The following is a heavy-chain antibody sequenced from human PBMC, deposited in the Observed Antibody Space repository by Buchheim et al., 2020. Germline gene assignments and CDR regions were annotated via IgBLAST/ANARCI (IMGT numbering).Heavy chain of an antibody. V-gene: IGHV3-48*03. CDR3: ARGIQFYYYGMDV. D-gene: IGHD5-18*01. CDR1: GFIFSSYE. Sequence: EVQLVESGGGLVQPGGSLRLSCAASGFIFSSYELNWVRQAPGKGLEWVSYISTSGSAIYYADSVKGRFTLSRDNAKNSLYLQMNSLRAEDTAVYYCARGIQFYYYGMDVWGQGTT. CDR2: ISTSGSAI. J-gene: IGHJ6*02.